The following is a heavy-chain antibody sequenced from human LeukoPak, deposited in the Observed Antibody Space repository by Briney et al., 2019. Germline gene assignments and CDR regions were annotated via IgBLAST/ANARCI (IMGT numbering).Heavy chain of an antibody. V-gene: IGHV4-34*01. CDR2: INHSGST. CDR3: ARVKRWLQYGRAFDY. D-gene: IGHD5-24*01. J-gene: IGHJ4*02. Sequence: PSETLSLTCAVYGGSFSGYYWSWIRQPPGKGLEWIGEINHSGSTNYNPSLKSRVTISVDTSKNQFSLKLSSVTAADTAVYYCARVKRWLQYGRAFDYWGQGTLVTVFS. CDR1: GGSFSGYY.